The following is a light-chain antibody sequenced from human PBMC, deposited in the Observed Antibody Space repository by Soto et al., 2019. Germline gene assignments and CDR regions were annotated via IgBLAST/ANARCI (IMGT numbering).Light chain of an antibody. Sequence: QSVLTQPPSASGTPGQRVTISCSGSSSNIGGNPVNWYQQLPGTAPKLLIYNNNQRPSGVPDRFSGSKSGTSASLAISGLQSEDEADYYCAAWHDSLNGPVFGGGTQLT. J-gene: IGLJ3*02. CDR1: SSNIGGNP. CDR3: AAWHDSLNGPV. V-gene: IGLV1-44*01. CDR2: NNN.